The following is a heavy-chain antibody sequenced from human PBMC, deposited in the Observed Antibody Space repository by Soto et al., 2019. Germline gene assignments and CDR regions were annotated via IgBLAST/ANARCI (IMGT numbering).Heavy chain of an antibody. CDR1: GGSISSYY. CDR2: IYYSGST. J-gene: IGHJ5*02. D-gene: IGHD3-3*01. CDR3: ARGGRITIFGVVPNWFDP. V-gene: IGHV4-59*01. Sequence: QVQLQESGPGLVKPSETLSLTCTVSGGSISSYYWSWIRQPPGKGLEWIGYIYYSGSTNYNPSLKNRVTISVDTSKNQFSLKLSSVTAADTAVYYCARGGRITIFGVVPNWFDPWGQRTLVTVSS.